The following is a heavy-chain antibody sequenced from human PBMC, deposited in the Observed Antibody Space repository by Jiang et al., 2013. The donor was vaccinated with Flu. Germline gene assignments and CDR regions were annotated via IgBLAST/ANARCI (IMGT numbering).Heavy chain of an antibody. V-gene: IGHV1-18*01. D-gene: IGHD2-15*01. J-gene: IGHJ4*02. CDR2: ISAYNGNT. CDR3: ARFYCSGGSCVQKGGGKIDY. CDR1: GYTFTSYG. Sequence: SGAEVKKPGASVKVSCKASGYTFTSYGISWVRQAPGQGLEWMGWISAYNGNTNYAQKLQGRVTMTTDTSTSTAYMELRSLRSDDTAVYYCARFYCSGGSCVQKGGGKIDYWGQGTLVTVSS.